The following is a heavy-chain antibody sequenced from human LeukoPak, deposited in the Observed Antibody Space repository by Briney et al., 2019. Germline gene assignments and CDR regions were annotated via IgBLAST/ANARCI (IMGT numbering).Heavy chain of an antibody. CDR1: GFTFSSYA. D-gene: IGHD6-13*01. CDR2: INGSGGNT. Sequence: GGSLRLSCAASGFTFSSYAMSWVRQAPGKGLEWVSDINGSGGNTYYADSVKGRFTISRDNSKNTLYLQMNSLRAEDTAVYYCAKVPQWSSFRFFDYWGQGTLVTVSS. CDR3: AKVPQWSSFRFFDY. J-gene: IGHJ4*02. V-gene: IGHV3-23*01.